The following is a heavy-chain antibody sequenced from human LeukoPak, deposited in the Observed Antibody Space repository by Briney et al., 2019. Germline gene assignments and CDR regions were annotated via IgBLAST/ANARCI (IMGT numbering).Heavy chain of an antibody. CDR2: INSDGSST. Sequence: GGSLRLSCAASGFTFSSYWMHWVRQAPGKGLAWVSRINSDGSSTSYADSVKGRFTISRDNAKNTLYLQMNSLRAEDTAVYYCAGDSSGYYSWSGFSDYWGQGTLVTVSS. D-gene: IGHD3-22*01. V-gene: IGHV3-74*01. CDR3: AGDSSGYYSWSGFSDY. J-gene: IGHJ4*02. CDR1: GFTFSSYW.